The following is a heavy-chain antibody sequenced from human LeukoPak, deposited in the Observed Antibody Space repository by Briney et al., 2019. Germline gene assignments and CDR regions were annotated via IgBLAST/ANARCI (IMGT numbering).Heavy chain of an antibody. CDR2: VNPYNGGT. Sequence: ASVKVSCKSSGYTFTDYYIHWVRQAPGQGLEWMGCVNPYNGGTKSAEKFQGRVTITRATSISTAYMELSRLRSDDTAVYYCAREFTNVVVPAAADFDYWGQGTLVTVSS. CDR3: AREFTNVVVPAAADFDY. J-gene: IGHJ4*02. V-gene: IGHV1-2*02. D-gene: IGHD2-2*01. CDR1: GYTFTDYY.